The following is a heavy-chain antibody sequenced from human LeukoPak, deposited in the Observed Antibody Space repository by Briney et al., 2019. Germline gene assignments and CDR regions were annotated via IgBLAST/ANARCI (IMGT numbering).Heavy chain of an antibody. CDR2: IYYSGCT. V-gene: IGHV4-39*07. J-gene: IGHJ4*02. D-gene: IGHD2-21*01. CDR3: ARDGSGVVASHFDY. Sequence: SETLSLTCTVSGGSIDSPTYYWAWIRQPPGRGLEWIATIYYSGCTSYSPSLKSLLTVSIDTSKNRFSLKLSSVTAADTAVYYCARDGSGVVASHFDYWGQGTLVTVSS. CDR1: GGSIDSPTYY.